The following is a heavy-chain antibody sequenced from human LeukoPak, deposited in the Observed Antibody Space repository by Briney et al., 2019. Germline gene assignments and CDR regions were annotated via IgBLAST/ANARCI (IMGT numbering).Heavy chain of an antibody. CDR1: GFTFSSYS. D-gene: IGHD6-13*01. J-gene: IGHJ5*01. CDR2: ISSSSSYI. V-gene: IGHV3-21*01. CDR3: ARLGYSSSWLES. Sequence: GGSLRLYCAASGFTFSSYSMNWVRPAPGKGLEWVSSISSSSSYIYYADSVKGRFTISRDNAKNSLYLQMNSLRAEDTAVYYCARLGYSSSWLESWGQGTLVTVSS.